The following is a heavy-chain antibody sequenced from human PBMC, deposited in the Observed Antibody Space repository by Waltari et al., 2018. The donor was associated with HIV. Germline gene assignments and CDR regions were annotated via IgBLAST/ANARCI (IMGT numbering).Heavy chain of an antibody. J-gene: IGHJ4*02. CDR2: TYYRSKWYN. Sequence: QVQLQQPGPGLVKPSQAPAVNGDISGDRVASNSAAWNWIRQAPSRGLEWLGRTYYRSKWYNDYAVSVKSRITINPDTSKNQFSLQLNSVTPEDTAVYYCARVLGGLRLGEFDYWGQGTLVTVSS. CDR3: ARVLGGLRLGEFDY. V-gene: IGHV6-1*01. D-gene: IGHD3-16*01. CDR1: GDRVASNSAA.